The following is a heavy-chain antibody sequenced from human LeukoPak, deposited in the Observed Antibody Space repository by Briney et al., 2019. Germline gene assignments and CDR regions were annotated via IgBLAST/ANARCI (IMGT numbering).Heavy chain of an antibody. CDR2: ISSSSSNI. J-gene: IGHJ4*02. V-gene: IGHV3-48*01. CDR1: LFTLTSYS. D-gene: IGHD2-2*01. Sequence: GGTLRLSPAPSLFTLTSYSMNRDRQAPVPELMCVSRISSSSSNIYYADSVKGRFTISRDNAKNSLYLQMNRLRAEDTAVYYCARGDLGYCSSTSCPPFDYWGQGTLVTVSS. CDR3: ARGDLGYCSSTSCPPFDY.